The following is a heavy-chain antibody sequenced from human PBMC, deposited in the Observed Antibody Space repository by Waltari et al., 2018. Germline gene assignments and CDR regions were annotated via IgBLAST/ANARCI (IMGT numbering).Heavy chain of an antibody. CDR3: AGVGATRAWGY. D-gene: IGHD1-26*01. CDR1: GFTVSSNY. V-gene: IGHV3-66*02. Sequence: EVQLVESGGGLVQPGGSLRLSCAASGFTVSSNYMSWVRQAPGKVLEVVSVIYSGGSTYYADSVKGRFTISRDNSKNTLYLQMNSLRAEDTAVYYCAGVGATRAWGYWGQGTLVTVSS. J-gene: IGHJ4*02. CDR2: IYSGGST.